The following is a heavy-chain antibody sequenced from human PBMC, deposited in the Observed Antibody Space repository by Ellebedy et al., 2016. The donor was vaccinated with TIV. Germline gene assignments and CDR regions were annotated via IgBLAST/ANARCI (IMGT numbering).Heavy chain of an antibody. CDR3: ARGWEPGLRVATMINWFDP. CDR1: GYTFTSYY. V-gene: IGHV1-46*04. Sequence: AASVKVSCKASGYTFTSYYMHWVRQAPGQGLEWMGIINPSGGSTSYAQKLQGRVTMTRDTSTSTVYMELSSLRSEDTAVYYCARGWEPGLRVATMINWFDPWGQGTLVTVSS. D-gene: IGHD5-12*01. CDR2: INPSGGST. J-gene: IGHJ5*02.